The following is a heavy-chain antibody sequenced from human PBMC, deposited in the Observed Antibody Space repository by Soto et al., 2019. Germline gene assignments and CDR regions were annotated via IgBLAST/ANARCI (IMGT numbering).Heavy chain of an antibody. J-gene: IGHJ4*02. D-gene: IGHD4-17*01. CDR2: IYWDDDK. CDR1: GFSLSTYHMG. Sequence: QITLKESGPTLVRPAQPLPLTCDFSGFSLSTYHMGVAWIRQPPGKALEWLALIYWDDDKRYSPSLKDRLAISKDTSSNQVVLTITNIDPVDSATYFCAHAGDYDLLTFDHWGPGTLVTVSS. CDR3: AHAGDYDLLTFDH. V-gene: IGHV2-5*02.